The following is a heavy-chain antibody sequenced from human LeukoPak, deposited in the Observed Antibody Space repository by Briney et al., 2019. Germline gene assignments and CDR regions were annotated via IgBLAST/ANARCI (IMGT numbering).Heavy chain of an antibody. Sequence: TSETLSLTCAVYGGSFSGSYWSWIRQPPGKGLEWIGEVIHRGSPTYNPSLKSRVTISIDTSKNQFSLKLTSVTAADTAVYYCASAPYTNSADFWGPGTLVTVSS. V-gene: IGHV4-34*12. J-gene: IGHJ4*02. D-gene: IGHD6-13*01. CDR2: VIHRGSP. CDR1: GGSFSGSY. CDR3: ASAPYTNSADF.